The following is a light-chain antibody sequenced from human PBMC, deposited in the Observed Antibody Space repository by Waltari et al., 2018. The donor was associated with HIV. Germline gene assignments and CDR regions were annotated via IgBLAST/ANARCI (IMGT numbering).Light chain of an antibody. J-gene: IGKJ5*01. CDR1: QSLMSDSNDKNF. CDR3: QQNDSRPIT. CDR2: WAS. Sequence: DIVLTQSPDSLSVSLGERATITCKSRQSLMSDSNDKNFLAWYQHRSGQPPKLLIYWASIRASGVPDRFSGSGSGTDFALTIRRLQAEDGAVYYCQQNDSRPITFGQGTRLDIK. V-gene: IGKV4-1*01.